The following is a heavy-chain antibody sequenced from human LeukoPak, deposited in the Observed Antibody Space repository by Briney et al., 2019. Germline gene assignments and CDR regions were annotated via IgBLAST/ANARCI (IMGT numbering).Heavy chain of an antibody. Sequence: GGSLRLSCAASGFTFDDYAMHWVRQAPGKGLEWVSGISWNSGSIRYADSVKGRFTISRDNAKNSLYLQMNSLRAEDTALYYCAKDISSGRRHAGFDYWGQGTLVTVSS. CDR2: ISWNSGSI. D-gene: IGHD2-15*01. CDR3: AKDISSGRRHAGFDY. CDR1: GFTFDDYA. J-gene: IGHJ4*02. V-gene: IGHV3-9*01.